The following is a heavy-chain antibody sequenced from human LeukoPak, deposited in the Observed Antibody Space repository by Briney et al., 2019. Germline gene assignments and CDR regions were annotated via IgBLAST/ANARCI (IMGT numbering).Heavy chain of an antibody. CDR1: GGSISSSSYY. Sequence: SETLSLTCTVSGGSISSSSYYWGWIRQPPGKGLEWIGSIYYSGSTYYNPSLKSRVTISVDTSKNQFSLKLSSVTAADTAVYYCARNVRFFDSWGQGTRVTVSS. V-gene: IGHV4-39*07. D-gene: IGHD1-1*01. CDR2: IYYSGST. CDR3: ARNVRFFDS. J-gene: IGHJ4*02.